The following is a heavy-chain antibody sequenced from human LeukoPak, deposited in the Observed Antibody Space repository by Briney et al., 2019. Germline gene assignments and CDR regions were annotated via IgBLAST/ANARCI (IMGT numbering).Heavy chain of an antibody. D-gene: IGHD3-3*02. J-gene: IGHJ3*02. Sequence: GGSLRLSCAASGFTFSSYAMHWVRQAPGKGLEWVAVISYDGSNKYYADSVKGRFTISRDNSKNTLYLQMNSLRAEDTAVYYCALGFLERLVEAFDIWGQGTMVTVSS. V-gene: IGHV3-30-3*01. CDR1: GFTFSSYA. CDR2: ISYDGSNK. CDR3: ALGFLERLVEAFDI.